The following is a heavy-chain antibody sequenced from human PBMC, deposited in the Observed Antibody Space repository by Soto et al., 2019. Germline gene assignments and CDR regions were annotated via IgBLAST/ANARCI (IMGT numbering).Heavy chain of an antibody. V-gene: IGHV1-18*04. J-gene: IGHJ4*02. CDR3: ARDRSNHDS. D-gene: IGHD2-8*01. Sequence: QVRLVQSGAEVKKPGASVKVSCKASGYTFANYGISWVRQAPGQGLEWMGWISSHNRNTNYAQNFQGRVTMTMDTSTSTAYMELRSLTSDDTAMYDCARDRSNHDSWGQGTLVTVSS. CDR1: GYTFANYG. CDR2: ISSHNRNT.